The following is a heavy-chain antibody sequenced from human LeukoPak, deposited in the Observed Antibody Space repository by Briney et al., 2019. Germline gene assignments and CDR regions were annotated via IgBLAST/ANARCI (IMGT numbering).Heavy chain of an antibody. V-gene: IGHV1-2*02. CDR3: VRGGSGWFCNSLDP. Sequence: ASVKVSCKASGYSFTAYYIFWVRQAPGQGLEWMGWIKPSSGDAKSAQKFQDGVTITRDSSINTVYMEVTRLTSDDTALYYCVRGGSGWFCNSLDPWGQGTLVTVSS. D-gene: IGHD6-19*01. CDR2: IKPSSGDA. J-gene: IGHJ5*02. CDR1: GYSFTAYY.